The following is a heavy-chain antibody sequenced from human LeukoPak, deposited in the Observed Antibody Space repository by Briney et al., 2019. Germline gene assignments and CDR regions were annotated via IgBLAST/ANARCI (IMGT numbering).Heavy chain of an antibody. CDR1: GFTLSSYC. CDR3: ARALYYDSSGYYPY. D-gene: IGHD3-22*01. CDR2: IWYDGSNK. J-gene: IGHJ4*02. V-gene: IGHV3-33*01. Sequence: GGALRLSCAAAGFTLSSYCMHRGRQAPGKGLEGGAVIWYDGSNKYYADSVKGRFTISRDNSKNTLYLQMNSLRAEDTAVYYCARALYYDSSGYYPYWGQGTLVTVSS.